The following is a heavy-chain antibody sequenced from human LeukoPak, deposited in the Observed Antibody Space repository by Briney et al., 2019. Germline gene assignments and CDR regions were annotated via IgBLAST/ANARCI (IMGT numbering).Heavy chain of an antibody. CDR2: ISSSGSTI. D-gene: IGHD5-12*01. V-gene: IGHV3-48*03. CDR3: ARDQSGIVATITFDY. J-gene: IGHJ4*02. Sequence: GGSLRLSCAASGFTFSYYEMNWVRQAPGKGLEWVSYISSSGSTIYYADPVKGRFTISRDNAKNTLYLQMNSLRAEDTAVYYCARDQSGIVATITFDYWGQGILVTVSS. CDR1: GFTFSYYE.